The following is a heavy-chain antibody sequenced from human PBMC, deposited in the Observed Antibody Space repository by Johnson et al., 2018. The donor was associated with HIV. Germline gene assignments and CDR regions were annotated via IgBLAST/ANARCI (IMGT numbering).Heavy chain of an antibody. Sequence: EVQLVESGGGLVQPGGSLRLSCAASGFTFSSYAMSWVRQAPGKGLEWVANIKQDGSEKYYVDSVKGRFTISRDNAKNSLYLQMNSLRAEDTAVYYCARSEWEFRYAFDIWGQGTMVTVSS. D-gene: IGHD1-26*01. CDR3: ARSEWEFRYAFDI. CDR2: IKQDGSEK. V-gene: IGHV3-7*03. CDR1: GFTFSSYA. J-gene: IGHJ3*02.